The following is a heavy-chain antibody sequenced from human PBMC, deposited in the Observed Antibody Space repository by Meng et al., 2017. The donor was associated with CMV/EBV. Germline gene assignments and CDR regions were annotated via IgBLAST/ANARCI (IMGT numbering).Heavy chain of an antibody. CDR1: GGSISSSSYY. V-gene: IGHV4-39*07. CDR3: AREAVFGLGKYGMDV. J-gene: IGHJ6*02. CDR2: VYYIGTT. Sequence: SETLSLTCSVSGGSISSSSYYWGWIRQPPGKGLEWIGSVYYIGTTDHNPSLRSRVIIQVDRAQNRFSLELRSVTVADTAVYYCAREAVFGLGKYGMDVWGQGTTVTVSS. D-gene: IGHD3/OR15-3a*01.